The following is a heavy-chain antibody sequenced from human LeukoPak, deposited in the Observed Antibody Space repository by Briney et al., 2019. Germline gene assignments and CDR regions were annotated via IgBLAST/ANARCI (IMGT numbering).Heavy chain of an antibody. V-gene: IGHV4-39*01. Sequence: ASETLSLTCTVSGGSISSSSYYWGWIRQPPGKGLEWIGDIYYRGSTYYSPSLKSRVSISIDTSNNQFSLTLNSVTAADTALYFCARRRYYDSTGYLDWGQGTLVTVSS. CDR2: IYYRGST. D-gene: IGHD3-22*01. CDR3: ARRRYYDSTGYLD. CDR1: GGSISSSSYY. J-gene: IGHJ1*01.